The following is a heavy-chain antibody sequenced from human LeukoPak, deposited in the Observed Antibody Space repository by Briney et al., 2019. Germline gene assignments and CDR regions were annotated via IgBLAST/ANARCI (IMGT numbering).Heavy chain of an antibody. D-gene: IGHD6-13*01. J-gene: IGHJ4*02. CDR2: IGSIGGST. CDR3: AKRASAAADFDY. Sequence: PGGSLRLSCAASGFNFNSAAMTWVRQVAGKGLEWVSLIGSIGGSTYYADSVKGRFTISRDNSKNTLSLQMNSLKVEDTAIYYCAKRASAAADFDYWGQGTLVTVSS. V-gene: IGHV3-23*01. CDR1: GFNFNSAA.